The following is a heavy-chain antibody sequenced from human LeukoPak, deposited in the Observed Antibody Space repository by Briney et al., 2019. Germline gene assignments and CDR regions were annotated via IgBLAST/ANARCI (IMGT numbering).Heavy chain of an antibody. CDR1: GLTVSSNY. CDR2: IYSGGST. CDR3: ARGETDSYPSYFDY. Sequence: AGSLRLSCAASGLTVSSNYMSWVRQSPGKGLEWVSVIYSGGSTYYADSVKGRFTISRDNSKNTLYLQMNSLRAEDTAVYYCARGETDSYPSYFDYWGQGTLVTISS. J-gene: IGHJ4*02. V-gene: IGHV3-66*01. D-gene: IGHD5-18*01.